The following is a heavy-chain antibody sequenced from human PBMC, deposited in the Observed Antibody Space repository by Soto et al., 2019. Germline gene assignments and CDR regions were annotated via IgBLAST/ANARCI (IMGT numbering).Heavy chain of an antibody. CDR3: ARATKGTIMASDY. V-gene: IGHV3-23*01. CDR2: IKDSGDSR. CDR1: GFAFSNYA. D-gene: IGHD3-16*01. J-gene: IGHJ4*01. Sequence: EVQLLESGGGLVQPGGSLTLSCAASGFAFSNYAMHWVRQAPGKGLEWVSTIKDSGDSRYCVDSVKGRFTISRDNSKNTVYLQMNSLRAEDTALYYCARATKGTIMASDYWGQGTLVTVSS.